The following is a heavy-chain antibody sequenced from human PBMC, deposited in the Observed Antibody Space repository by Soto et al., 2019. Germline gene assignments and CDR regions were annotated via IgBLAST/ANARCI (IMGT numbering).Heavy chain of an antibody. D-gene: IGHD3-3*01. Sequence: SETLSLTCTVSGGSISSYYWSWIRQPPGKGLEWIGYIYYSGSTNYNPSLKSRVTISVDTSKNQFSLKLSSATAADTAVYYCARSTSEGFWSGYYYFDYWGQGTLVTVSS. CDR1: GGSISSYY. CDR3: ARSTSEGFWSGYYYFDY. J-gene: IGHJ4*02. CDR2: IYYSGST. V-gene: IGHV4-59*01.